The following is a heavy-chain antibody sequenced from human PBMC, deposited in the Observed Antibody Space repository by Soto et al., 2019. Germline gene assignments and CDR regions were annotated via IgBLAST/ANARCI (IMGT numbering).Heavy chain of an antibody. CDR1: GFTFSSYA. CDR3: ARDKRDLRFLEWSYYFDY. J-gene: IGHJ4*02. D-gene: IGHD3-3*01. V-gene: IGHV3-30-3*01. Sequence: QVQPVESGGGVVQPGRSLRLSCAASGFTFSSYAMHWVRQAPGKGLEWVAVISYDGSNKYYADSVKGRFTISRDNSKNTXXLQMNSLRAEDTAVYYCARDKRDLRFLEWSYYFDYWGQGTLVTVSS. CDR2: ISYDGSNK.